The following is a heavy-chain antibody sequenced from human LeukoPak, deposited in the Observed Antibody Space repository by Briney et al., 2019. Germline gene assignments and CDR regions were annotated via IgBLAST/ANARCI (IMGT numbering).Heavy chain of an antibody. V-gene: IGHV1-2*02. Sequence: GASVKVSCKASGYTFTGYYMHWVRQAPGQGLEWMGWINPNNGGTNYAQKFQGRVTMTRDTSISTAYMELSRLRSDDTAVYYCARDDLAAPDAFDIWGQGTMVTVSS. CDR1: GYTFTGYY. J-gene: IGHJ3*02. CDR2: INPNNGGT. CDR3: ARDDLAAPDAFDI. D-gene: IGHD6-19*01.